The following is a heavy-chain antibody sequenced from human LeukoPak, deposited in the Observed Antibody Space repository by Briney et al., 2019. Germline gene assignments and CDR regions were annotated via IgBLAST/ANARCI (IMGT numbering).Heavy chain of an antibody. J-gene: IGHJ6*02. V-gene: IGHV4-59*01. D-gene: IGHD5-12*01. CDR1: GGSIRSYY. CDR3: ARDAVVATNDYYYGMDV. Sequence: SETLSLTCTVSGGSIRSYYWSWIRQPPGEGLEWIGNIYYSGSTNYNPSLKSRVTISVDTSKNQFSLKLSSVTAADTAVYYCARDAVVATNDYYYGMDVWGQGTTVTVSS. CDR2: IYYSGST.